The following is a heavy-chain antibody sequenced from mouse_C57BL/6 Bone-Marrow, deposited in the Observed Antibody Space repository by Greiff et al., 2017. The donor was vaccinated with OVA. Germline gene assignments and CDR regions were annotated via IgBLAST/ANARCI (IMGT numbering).Heavy chain of an antibody. D-gene: IGHD1-1*01. V-gene: IGHV5-6*01. J-gene: IGHJ2*01. CDR1: GFTFSSYG. CDR3: ARHGDYGSFFDY. CDR2: ISSGGSYT. Sequence: DVHLVESGGDLVKPGGSLKLSCAASGFTFSSYGMSWVRQTPDKRLEWVATISSGGSYTYYPDSVKGRFTISRVNAKNTLYLQMSSLKSEDTAMYYCARHGDYGSFFDYWGQGTTLTVSS.